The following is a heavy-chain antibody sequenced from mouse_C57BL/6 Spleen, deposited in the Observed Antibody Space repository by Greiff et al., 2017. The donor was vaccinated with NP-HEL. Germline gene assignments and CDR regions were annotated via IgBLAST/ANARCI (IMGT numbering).Heavy chain of an antibody. D-gene: IGHD2-13*01. CDR1: GFTFSSYA. CDR2: ISDGGSYT. J-gene: IGHJ3*01. V-gene: IGHV5-4*03. CDR3: ARGGDYSWFAY. Sequence: EVKLVESGGGLVKPGGSLKLSCAASGFTFSSYAMSWVRQTPEKRLEWVATISDGGSYTYYPDNVKGRFTISRDNAKNNLYLQMSHLKSEDTAMYYFARGGDYSWFAYWGQGTLVTVSA.